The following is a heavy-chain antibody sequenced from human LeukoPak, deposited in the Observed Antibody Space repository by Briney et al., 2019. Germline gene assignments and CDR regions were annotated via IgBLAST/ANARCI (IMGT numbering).Heavy chain of an antibody. Sequence: PGGSLRLSCAASGFTFSSYAMHWVRQAPGKGLEWVAVISYDGSNKYYADSVKGRFTISRDNSKNTLYLQMNSLRAEDTAVYYCAREMPAGFGTFDYWGQGTLVTVSS. CDR1: GFTFSSYA. J-gene: IGHJ4*02. V-gene: IGHV3-30-3*01. D-gene: IGHD6-19*01. CDR2: ISYDGSNK. CDR3: AREMPAGFGTFDY.